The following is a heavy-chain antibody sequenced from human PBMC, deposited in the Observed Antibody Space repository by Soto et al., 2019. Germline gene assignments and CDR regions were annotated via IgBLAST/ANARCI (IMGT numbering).Heavy chain of an antibody. D-gene: IGHD6-19*01. CDR1: GFTFSSYW. J-gene: IGHJ4*02. V-gene: IGHV3-74*01. Sequence: LSLTCAASGFTFSSYWMHWVRQAPGKGLVWVSRINNDGSGTGYADSVKGRFTISRDNAKNTLYLQMNSLRAEDTAVYYCASGDTSGWYALGYWGQGTLVTVSS. CDR3: ASGDTSGWYALGY. CDR2: INNDGSGT.